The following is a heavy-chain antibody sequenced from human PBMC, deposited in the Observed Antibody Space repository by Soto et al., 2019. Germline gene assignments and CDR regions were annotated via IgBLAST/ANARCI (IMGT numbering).Heavy chain of an antibody. CDR1: GGTLSSYR. CDR3: VRGAVVVPNGLIAGMDV. Sequence: ASVKVSCKASGGTLSSYRINWVRQAPGQGLEWVGGIVPIYRTADYAQKFQGRVTITADESARTSYMELRSLKSQDTAVYYCVRGAVVVPNGLIAGMDVWGLGTTVTVSS. J-gene: IGHJ6*02. V-gene: IGHV1-69*13. D-gene: IGHD2-15*01. CDR2: IVPIYRTA.